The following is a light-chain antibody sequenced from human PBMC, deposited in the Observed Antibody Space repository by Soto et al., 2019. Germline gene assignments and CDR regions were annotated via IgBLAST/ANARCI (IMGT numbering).Light chain of an antibody. V-gene: IGKV3-15*01. J-gene: IGKJ1*01. CDR3: HQYNNWWT. CDR2: GAS. CDR1: QTVSTS. Sequence: EIGMTQSAATLSGSPGERATLSCRASQTVSTSLAWYQQKPGQAPRLLIYGASARASGVPARFSGSGSGTEFTLTISSLQSEDSAVYYCHQYNNWWTFGQGTKV.